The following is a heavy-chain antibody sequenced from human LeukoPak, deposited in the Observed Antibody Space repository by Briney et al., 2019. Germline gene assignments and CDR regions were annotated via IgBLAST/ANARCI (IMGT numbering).Heavy chain of an antibody. D-gene: IGHD6-13*01. CDR3: ARSLPGAIGAADF. CDR2: IYTSGST. Sequence: SETLSLTCTVSGGSISSYYWSWIRQPAGKGLEWIGRIYTSGSTNYNPSLKSRVTMSVDTSKNQFSLKVTSMTTADTGVYYCARSLPGAIGAADFWGQGTLVTVSS. CDR1: GGSISSYY. V-gene: IGHV4-4*07. J-gene: IGHJ4*02.